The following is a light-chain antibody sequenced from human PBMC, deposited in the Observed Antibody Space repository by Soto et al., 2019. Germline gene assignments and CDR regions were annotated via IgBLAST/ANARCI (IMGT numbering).Light chain of an antibody. Sequence: IQMTQSPSSLYASVGDRVTITCRASQGIRNELGWYQQKPGKAPKLLIYAASSLQSGVPSRFSASGSGTDFTLLIISLQPEAFSTDYCIQDSYTPWTFGQGTKV. V-gene: IGKV1-6*01. CDR3: IQDSYTPWT. J-gene: IGKJ1*01. CDR2: AAS. CDR1: QGIRNE.